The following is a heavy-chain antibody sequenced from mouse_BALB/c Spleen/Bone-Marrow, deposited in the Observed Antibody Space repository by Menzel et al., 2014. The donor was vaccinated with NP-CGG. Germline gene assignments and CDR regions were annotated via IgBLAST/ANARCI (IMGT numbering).Heavy chain of an antibody. CDR3: ARRGYGYGFAY. D-gene: IGHD1-2*01. Sequence: QVQLQQPGAELVKPGAPVKLSCKASGYTFTSYWMNWVKQRPGRGLEWIGRIDPSDSETHYNQKFKDKATLTVDESSSTAYIQLSSLTSEDSAVYYCARRGYGYGFAYWGQGTLVTVSA. CDR1: GYTFTSYW. J-gene: IGHJ3*01. V-gene: IGHV1-69*02. CDR2: IDPSDSET.